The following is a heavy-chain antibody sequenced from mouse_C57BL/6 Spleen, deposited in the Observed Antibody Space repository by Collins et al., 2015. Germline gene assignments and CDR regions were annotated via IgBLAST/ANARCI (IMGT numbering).Heavy chain of an antibody. CDR2: ISYDGSN. J-gene: IGHJ1*03. D-gene: IGHD1-1*01. V-gene: IGHV3-6*01. Sequence: DVQLQESGPSLVKPSQSLSLTCSVTGYSITSGYYWNWIRQFPGNKLEWMGYISYDGSNNYNPSLKNRISITRDTSKNQFFLKLNSVTTEDTATYYCAREIIYYRYFDVWGTGTTVTVSS. CDR3: AREIIYYRYFDV. CDR1: GYSITSGYY.